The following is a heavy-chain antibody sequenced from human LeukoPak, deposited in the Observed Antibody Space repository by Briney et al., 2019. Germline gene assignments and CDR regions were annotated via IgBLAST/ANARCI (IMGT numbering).Heavy chain of an antibody. D-gene: IGHD5-12*01. CDR3: ARDIGATTSNWFDP. CDR2: IYTSGST. Sequence: PSETLSLTCTVSGGSISSGYYFWGWIGQPPGKGLEWIGRIYTSGSTNYNPSLKSRVTISVDTSKNQFSLKLSSVTAADTAVYYCARDIGATTSNWFDPWGQGTLVTVSS. J-gene: IGHJ5*02. CDR1: GGSISSGYYF. V-gene: IGHV4-61*02.